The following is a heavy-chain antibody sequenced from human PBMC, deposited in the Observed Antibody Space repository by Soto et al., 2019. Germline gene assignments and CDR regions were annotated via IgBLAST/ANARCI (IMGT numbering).Heavy chain of an antibody. J-gene: IGHJ4*02. CDR1: GGSFSGYY. V-gene: IGHV4-34*01. Sequence: SSETLSLTCAVYGGSFSGYYWSWIRQPPGKGLEWIGEINHSGSTNYNPSLKSRVTISVDTSKNQFSLKLSSVTAADTAVYYCARVRRLLWFGEGYYFDYWGQGTLITVSS. CDR2: INHSGST. CDR3: ARVRRLLWFGEGYYFDY. D-gene: IGHD3-10*01.